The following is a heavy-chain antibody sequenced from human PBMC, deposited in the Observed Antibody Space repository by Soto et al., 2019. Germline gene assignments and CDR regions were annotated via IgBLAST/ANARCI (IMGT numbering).Heavy chain of an antibody. CDR2: AYYSGST. D-gene: IGHD3-10*01. CDR3: APDARGSGVRFDC. V-gene: IGHV4-31*03. CDR1: GDSISSGGYY. J-gene: IGHJ4*02. Sequence: QVQLQESGPGLVKPSQTLSLTCTVSGDSISSGGYYWSWIRQRPGQGLEWVGGAYYSGSTYYNPSLKSRVTISVDTSNNQFSLTLSLVTAADTAIYYCAPDARGSGVRFDCWGQGTLFTVSS.